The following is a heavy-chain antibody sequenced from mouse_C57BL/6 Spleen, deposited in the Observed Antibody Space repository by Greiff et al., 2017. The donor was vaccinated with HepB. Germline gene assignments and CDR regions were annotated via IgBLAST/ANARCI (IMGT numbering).Heavy chain of an antibody. J-gene: IGHJ2*01. CDR1: GYTFTDYY. V-gene: IGHV1-82*01. Sequence: VQLQQSGPELVKPGASVKISCKASGYTFTDYYINWVKQRPGKGLEWIGRIYPGDGDTNYNGKFKGKATLTADKSSSTAYMQLSSLTSEDSAVYFCAREGYDYDVGNYFDYWGQGTTLTVSS. D-gene: IGHD2-4*01. CDR2: IYPGDGDT. CDR3: AREGYDYDVGNYFDY.